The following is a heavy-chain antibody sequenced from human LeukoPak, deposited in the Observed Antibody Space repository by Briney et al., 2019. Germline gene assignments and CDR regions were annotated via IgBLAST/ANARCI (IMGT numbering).Heavy chain of an antibody. CDR2: IRGGGGSA. D-gene: IGHD4-17*01. Sequence: AGGSLRFSCTASGFTFSAYAMMWVRQAPGKGPEWVSAIRGGGGSAFYADSVKGRFTISRDNSKYTLFLQMNSLRAEDTAVYYCARDPNGDYIGAFDMWGPGKMVTVSS. J-gene: IGHJ3*02. CDR1: GFTFSAYA. V-gene: IGHV3-23*01. CDR3: ARDPNGDYIGAFDM.